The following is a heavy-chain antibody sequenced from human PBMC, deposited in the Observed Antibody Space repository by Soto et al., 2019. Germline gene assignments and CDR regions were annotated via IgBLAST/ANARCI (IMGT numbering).Heavy chain of an antibody. CDR3: ARDGSGISFDWFDP. D-gene: IGHD3-10*01. Sequence: SETLSLTCTVSGGSISSYYWSWIRQPPGKGLEWIGYIYYSGSTNYNPSLKSRVTISVDTSKNQFSLKLSSVTAADTAVYYCARDGSGISFDWFDPWGQGTLVTVS. CDR1: GGSISSYY. J-gene: IGHJ5*02. CDR2: IYYSGST. V-gene: IGHV4-59*01.